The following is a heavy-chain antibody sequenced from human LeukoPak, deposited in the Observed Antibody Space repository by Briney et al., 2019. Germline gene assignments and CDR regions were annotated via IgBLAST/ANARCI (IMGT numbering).Heavy chain of an antibody. Sequence: ASVKVSCKASGYTFTGYYMHWVRQAPGRGLEWMGWINPNSGGTNYAQKFQGRVTMTRDTSISTAYMELSRLRSDDTAVYYCARDPALTMVRGVPRNWFDPWGQGTLVTVSS. CDR2: INPNSGGT. CDR3: ARDPALTMVRGVPRNWFDP. CDR1: GYTFTGYY. V-gene: IGHV1-2*02. D-gene: IGHD3-10*01. J-gene: IGHJ5*02.